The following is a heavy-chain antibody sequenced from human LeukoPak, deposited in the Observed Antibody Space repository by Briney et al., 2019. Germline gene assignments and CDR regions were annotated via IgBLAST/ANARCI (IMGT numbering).Heavy chain of an antibody. J-gene: IGHJ4*02. D-gene: IGHD4-23*01. CDR3: ARVSAFYGGVTGFDY. CDR2: IYHSGST. V-gene: IGHV4-4*02. Sequence: PGGSLRLSCAASGFAFSNYAMAWVRQAPGKGLEWIGEIYHSGSTNYNPSLKSRVTISVDKSKNQFSLKLSSVTAADTAVYYCARVSAFYGGVTGFDYWGQGTLVTVSS. CDR1: GFAFSNYAM.